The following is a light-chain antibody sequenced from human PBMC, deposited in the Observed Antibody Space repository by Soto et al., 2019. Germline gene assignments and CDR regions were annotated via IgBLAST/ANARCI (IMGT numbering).Light chain of an antibody. Sequence: IVMAQSPATLSVSPGGRSTLSCRASQSVSTNLACYQQKPGQAPRLLISDASTRATGIPARFSGSGSGKEFTLTISSLQSEDFAVYYFEQYNNWPQLTFGGGTKVDI. CDR2: DAS. J-gene: IGKJ4*01. CDR1: QSVSTN. V-gene: IGKV3-15*01. CDR3: EQYNNWPQLT.